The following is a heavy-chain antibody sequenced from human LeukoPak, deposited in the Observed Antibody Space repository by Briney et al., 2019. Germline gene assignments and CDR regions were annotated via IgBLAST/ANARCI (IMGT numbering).Heavy chain of an antibody. D-gene: IGHD4-17*01. CDR3: ASHSPPDENMGYGDAGY. CDR1: GGTISSYA. V-gene: IGHV1-69*13. J-gene: IGHJ4*02. Sequence: SVKVSCKASGGTISSYAISWVRQAPGQGLEWMGGIIRIFGTANYAQKFQGRVTITADESTSTAYMELSSLRSEDTAVYYCASHSPPDENMGYGDAGYWGQGTLVTVSS. CDR2: IIRIFGTA.